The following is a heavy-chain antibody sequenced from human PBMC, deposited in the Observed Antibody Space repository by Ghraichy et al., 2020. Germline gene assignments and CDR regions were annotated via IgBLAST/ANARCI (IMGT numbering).Heavy chain of an antibody. V-gene: IGHV3-21*01. CDR3: ATYGGNSGGFDY. CDR1: GFTFSSYS. J-gene: IGHJ4*02. CDR2: ISSSSSYI. Sequence: LSLTCAASGFTFSSYSMNWVRQAPGKGLEWVSSISSSSSYIYYADSVKGRFTISRDNAKNSLYLQMNSLRAEDTAVYYCATYGGNSGGFDYWGQGTLVTVSS. D-gene: IGHD4-23*01.